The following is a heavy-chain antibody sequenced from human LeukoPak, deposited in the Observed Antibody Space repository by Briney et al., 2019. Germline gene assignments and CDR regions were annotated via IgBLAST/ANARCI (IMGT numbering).Heavy chain of an antibody. V-gene: IGHV3-64*01. CDR3: ARVVSSRSDYFDY. CDR1: GFTFSSYA. CDR2: ISSNGGST. D-gene: IGHD6-13*01. J-gene: IGHJ4*02. Sequence: GGPLRLSCAASGFTFSSYAMHWVRQAPGKGLEYVSAISSNGGSTYYANSVKGRLTISRDNSKNTLYLQMGSLRAEDMAVYYCARVVSSRSDYFDYWGQGTLVTVSS.